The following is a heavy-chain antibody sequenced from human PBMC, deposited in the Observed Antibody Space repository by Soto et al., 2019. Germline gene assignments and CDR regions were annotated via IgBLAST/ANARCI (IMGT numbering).Heavy chain of an antibody. CDR3: ARVVPAAMYYYYGIVV. J-gene: IGHJ6*02. CDR2: LSYDGSNK. Sequence: QVQLVESGGGVVQPGRSLRLSCAASGFTFSTYAMHWVRQAPGKGLEWVAVLSYDGSNKYYADSVKGRFTISRDNSTNTLYLQMNSLRAEDTAVYYCARVVPAAMYYYYGIVVWGQGTTVTVSS. D-gene: IGHD2-2*01. CDR1: GFTFSTYA. V-gene: IGHV3-30*03.